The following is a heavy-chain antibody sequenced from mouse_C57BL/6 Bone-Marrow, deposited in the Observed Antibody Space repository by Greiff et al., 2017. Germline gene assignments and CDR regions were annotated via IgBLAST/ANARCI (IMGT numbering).Heavy chain of an antibody. CDR2: IWRGGST. CDR1: GFSLTSYG. J-gene: IGHJ2*01. V-gene: IGHV2-2*01. CDR3: ARIKLAYFDY. Sequence: QVQLQQSGPGLVQPSQSLSISCTASGFSLTSYGVHWVRQSPGNGLEWLGGIWRGGSTAYNAAFISRLSISKDDSKSQVFFKMNSLQADDTAIYYYARIKLAYFDYWGQGTTLTVSS.